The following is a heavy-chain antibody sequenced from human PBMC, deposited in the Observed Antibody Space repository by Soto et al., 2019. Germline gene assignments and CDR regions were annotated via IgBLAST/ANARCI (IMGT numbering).Heavy chain of an antibody. J-gene: IGHJ1*01. V-gene: IGHV1-46*01. CDR1: GYTFTSCY. Sequence: GASVTVSCKASGYTFTSCYMHWVRPAPGKGLEWMGIINPSGGSTSYAQKFQGRVTMTRDTSTSTVYMELSSLRSEDTAVYYCARVPDCSGGSCLRYFQHWGQGTLVTVS. CDR2: INPSGGST. D-gene: IGHD2-15*01. CDR3: ARVPDCSGGSCLRYFQH.